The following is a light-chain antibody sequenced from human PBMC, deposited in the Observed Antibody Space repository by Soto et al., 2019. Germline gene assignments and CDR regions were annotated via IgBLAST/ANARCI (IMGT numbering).Light chain of an antibody. CDR3: QQYDTFSLYS. CDR2: EAS. J-gene: IGKJ2*03. CDR1: YSINWW. V-gene: IGKV1-5*01. Sequence: DIQMTQSPSTLSASVGDRVTITCRANYSINWWLAWYQQKPGKAPKVLIYEASSLKSGVPSRFSGSGSGTEFTLTISNLQPDDFATYYCQQYDTFSLYSFGQGTKLEIK.